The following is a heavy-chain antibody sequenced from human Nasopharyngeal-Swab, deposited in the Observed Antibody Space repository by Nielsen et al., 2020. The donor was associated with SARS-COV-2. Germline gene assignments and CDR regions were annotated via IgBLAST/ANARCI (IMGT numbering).Heavy chain of an antibody. Sequence: LRLSCVISGDSVSNNGATWNWIRQSPSRGLEWLGRTYYRSKWKSDYAVSVTSRLTINPDTSKNQFSLQLSSVTPEDTAIYYRARGGVYYYGMDVWGQGTTV. V-gene: IGHV6-1*01. CDR2: TYYRSKWKS. CDR3: ARGGVYYYGMDV. D-gene: IGHD6-25*01. CDR1: GDSVSNNGAT. J-gene: IGHJ6*02.